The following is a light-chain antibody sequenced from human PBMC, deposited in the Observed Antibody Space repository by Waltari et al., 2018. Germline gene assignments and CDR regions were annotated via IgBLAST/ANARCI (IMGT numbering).Light chain of an antibody. CDR2: RTN. Sequence: QTVVTQEPAFSVSPGGTITLTCALTSGSVSTSDYPSWYQQTPGQAPRPLIYRTNIRSSGFPDRFSGSIIGNKAALTITGAQADDESDYYGVLYGGNGIWVFGGGTRLTVL. CDR3: VLYGGNGIWV. CDR1: SGSVSTSDY. J-gene: IGLJ3*02. V-gene: IGLV8-61*01.